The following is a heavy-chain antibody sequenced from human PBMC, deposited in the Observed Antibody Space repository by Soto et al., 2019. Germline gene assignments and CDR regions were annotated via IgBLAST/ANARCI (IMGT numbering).Heavy chain of an antibody. Sequence: EVRLVESGGGLVQPGESLRLSCAASGFTFNTWMHWVRQAPGKGLVWVSRISSDGTSAHYADSVQGRFTISRDNAKNTLYLQMNSLRDEDTAVYYCARGYSGYGNFDYWGQGTLVTVSS. D-gene: IGHD5-12*01. CDR3: ARGYSGYGNFDY. J-gene: IGHJ4*02. V-gene: IGHV3-74*01. CDR2: ISSDGTSA. CDR1: GFTFNTW.